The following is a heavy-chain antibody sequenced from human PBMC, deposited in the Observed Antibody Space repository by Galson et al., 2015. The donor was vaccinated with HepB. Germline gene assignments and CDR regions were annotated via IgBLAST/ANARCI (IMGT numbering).Heavy chain of an antibody. J-gene: IGHJ6*03. CDR3: ARGNWGISYYYYYMDV. CDR2: IWYDGSNK. Sequence: SLRLSCAASGFTFSSYGMHWVRQAPGKGLEWVAVIWYDGSNKYYADSVKGRFTISRDNSKNTLYLQMNSLRAEDTAVYYCARGNWGISYYYYYMDVWGKGTTVTVSS. D-gene: IGHD7-27*01. V-gene: IGHV3-33*01. CDR1: GFTFSSYG.